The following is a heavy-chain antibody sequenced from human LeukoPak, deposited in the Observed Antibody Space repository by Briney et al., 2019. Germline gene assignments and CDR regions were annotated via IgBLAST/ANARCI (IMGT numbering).Heavy chain of an antibody. V-gene: IGHV1-69*13. CDR2: IIPIFGTA. Sequence: SVKVTCKASGGTFSSYAISWVRQAPGQGLEWMGGIIPIFGTANYAQKFQGRVTITADESTSTAYMELSSLRSEDTAVYYCATKRGYSYGYFDYWGQGTLVTVSS. CDR1: GGTFSSYA. J-gene: IGHJ4*02. CDR3: ATKRGYSYGYFDY. D-gene: IGHD5-18*01.